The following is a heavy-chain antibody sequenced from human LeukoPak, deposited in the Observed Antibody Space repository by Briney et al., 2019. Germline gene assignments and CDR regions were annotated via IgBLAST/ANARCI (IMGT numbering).Heavy chain of an antibody. CDR1: GYTFTSYY. V-gene: IGHV1-46*01. Sequence: ASLKLSCEASGYTFTSYYMHWVRQAPGQGLEWVGIINPSGGSTSYAQKFQGRFTMTRDTSTSTVYMELSSLRSEDTAVYYCARGSGDILTCPGGYWGQGTLVTVAS. CDR3: ARGSGDILTCPGGY. J-gene: IGHJ4*02. CDR2: INPSGGST. D-gene: IGHD3-9*01.